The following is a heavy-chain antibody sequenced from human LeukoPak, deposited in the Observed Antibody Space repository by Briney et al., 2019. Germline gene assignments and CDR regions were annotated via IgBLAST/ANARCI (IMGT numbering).Heavy chain of an antibody. CDR3: AKSSAVADLYFDY. J-gene: IGHJ4*01. Sequence: GGSLRLSCAASGFTFSTYAMSWVRQAPGKGLEWVSTITGSGDSTYYADSVKGRFTISRDNSKNSLYLQMNSLRAEDTAVYYCAKSSAVADLYFDYWGQGTLVTVSS. CDR2: ITGSGDST. CDR1: GFTFSTYA. D-gene: IGHD6-19*01. V-gene: IGHV3-23*01.